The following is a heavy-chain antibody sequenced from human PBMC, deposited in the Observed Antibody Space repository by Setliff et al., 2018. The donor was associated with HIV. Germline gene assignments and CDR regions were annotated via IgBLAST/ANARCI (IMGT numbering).Heavy chain of an antibody. Sequence: SETLSLTCAVYGGSFSANYWSWIRQVPGKGLEWIGEINHSGSTNYNPSLQRRVIMPVDTSAKQFYLKVNSVTAADTAVYFCARRARFCTSATCYRHFDFWGEGTLVTVSS. CDR2: INHSGST. CDR1: GGSFSANY. V-gene: IGHV4-34*01. D-gene: IGHD2-2*01. CDR3: ARRARFCTSATCYRHFDF. J-gene: IGHJ4*02.